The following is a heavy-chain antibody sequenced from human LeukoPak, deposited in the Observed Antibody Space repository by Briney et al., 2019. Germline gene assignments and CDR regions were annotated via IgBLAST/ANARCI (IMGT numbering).Heavy chain of an antibody. CDR2: IIPIFGTA. D-gene: IGHD3-22*01. V-gene: IGHV1-69*13. Sequence: SVKVSCKASGGTFSSYAISWVRQAPGQGPEWMGGIIPIFGTANYAQKFQGRVRITADESTSTAYMELSSLRSEDTAVYYCARDDSSGYYHRWGQGTLVTVSS. CDR1: GGTFSSYA. J-gene: IGHJ5*02. CDR3: ARDDSSGYYHR.